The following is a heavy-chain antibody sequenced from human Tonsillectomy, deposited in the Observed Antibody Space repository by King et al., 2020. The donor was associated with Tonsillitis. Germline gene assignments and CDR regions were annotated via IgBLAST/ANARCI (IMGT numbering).Heavy chain of an antibody. Sequence: VQLVESGGGLVKPGESLTLSCAASGFTFSRYSMSWVRQAPGKGLEWVSSISTDSSYRQYADSVTGRFTISRDNAKNLVYLEMNSLRGEDTAVYYCASKRPAWGQGTLVTVSS. V-gene: IGHV3-21*01. CDR1: GFTFSRYS. CDR3: ASKRPA. CDR2: ISTDSSYR. J-gene: IGHJ5*02.